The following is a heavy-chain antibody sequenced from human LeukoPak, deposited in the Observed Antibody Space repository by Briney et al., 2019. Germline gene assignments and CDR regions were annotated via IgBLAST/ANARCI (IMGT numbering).Heavy chain of an antibody. CDR1: GYTFTSYA. Sequence: ASVKVSCKASGYTFTSYAMHWVRQAPGQRLEWMGWINAGNGNTKYSQKFQGRVTITRDTSASTAYMELSSLRSEDTAVYYCARIRVDYDILTGDDYWGQGTLVTVSS. CDR3: ARIRVDYDILTGDDY. CDR2: INAGNGNT. D-gene: IGHD3-9*01. J-gene: IGHJ4*02. V-gene: IGHV1-3*01.